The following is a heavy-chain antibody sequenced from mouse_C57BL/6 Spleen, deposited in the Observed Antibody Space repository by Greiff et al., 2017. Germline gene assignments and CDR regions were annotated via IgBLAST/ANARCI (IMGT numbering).Heavy chain of an antibody. V-gene: IGHV1-76*01. Sequence: VQRVESGAELVRPGASVKLSCKASGYTFTDYYINWVKQRPGQGLEWIARIYPGSGNTYYNEKFKGKATLTAEKSSSTAYMQLSSLTSEDSAVYFCARSSLDYAWFAYWGQGTLVTVSA. CDR3: ARSSLDYAWFAY. D-gene: IGHD6-5*01. CDR2: IYPGSGNT. CDR1: GYTFTDYY. J-gene: IGHJ3*01.